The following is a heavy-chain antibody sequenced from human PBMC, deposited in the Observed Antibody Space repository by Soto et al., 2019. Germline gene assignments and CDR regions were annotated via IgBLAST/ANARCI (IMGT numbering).Heavy chain of an antibody. CDR1: GFTFSNYW. J-gene: IGHJ6*02. CDR2: INNDGSAT. D-gene: IGHD3-22*01. Sequence: GGSLRLSCAVSGFTFSNYWMEWVRQAPGKGLVWVSRINNDGSATDYADSVKGRFTVSRDNAKNTLYLQMNSLRAEDTAIYYCARATDDSAGSYLFRTAAQTYAMDVWGQGPTVTVSS. V-gene: IGHV3-74*01. CDR3: ARATDDSAGSYLFRTAAQTYAMDV.